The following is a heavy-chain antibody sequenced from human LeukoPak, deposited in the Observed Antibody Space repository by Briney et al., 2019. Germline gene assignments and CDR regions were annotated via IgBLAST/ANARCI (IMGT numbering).Heavy chain of an antibody. D-gene: IGHD3-3*02. CDR3: ARSSTRLPDY. V-gene: IGHV4-34*01. CDR2: INHSGST. Sequence: SETLSLTCAVYGGSFSGYYWSWIRQPPGKGLEWIGEINHSGSTNYNPSLKSRVTISVDTSKNQFSLELSSVTAADTAVYYCARSSTRLPDYWGQGTLVTVSS. J-gene: IGHJ4*02. CDR1: GGSFSGYY.